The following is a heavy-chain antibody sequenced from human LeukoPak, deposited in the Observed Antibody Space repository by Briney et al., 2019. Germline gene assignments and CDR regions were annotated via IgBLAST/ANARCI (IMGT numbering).Heavy chain of an antibody. CDR3: ARDLLGCSSTSCRADAAFDI. CDR1: GGSISSYY. V-gene: IGHV4-59*01. J-gene: IGHJ3*02. Sequence: SDTLSLTCTVSGGSISSYYWSWIRQPPGKGLEWIGYIYYSGSTNYNPSLKSRVTISVDTSKNQFSLKLSSVTAADTAVYYCARDLLGCSSTSCRADAAFDIWGQGTMVTVSS. D-gene: IGHD2-2*01. CDR2: IYYSGST.